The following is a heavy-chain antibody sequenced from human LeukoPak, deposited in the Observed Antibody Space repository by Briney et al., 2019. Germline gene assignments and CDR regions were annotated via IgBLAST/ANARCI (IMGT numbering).Heavy chain of an antibody. CDR2: IYYSGST. CDR1: GGSISSGGYY. J-gene: IGHJ5*02. V-gene: IGHV4-61*08. Sequence: SETLSLTCTVSGGSISSGGYYWSWIRQPPGKGLEWIGHIYYSGSTDYNPSLRSRVTISVDTSKNQFSLKLSSVTAADTAVYYCARDRPVAGANWFDPWGQGALVTVSS. D-gene: IGHD6-13*01. CDR3: ARDRPVAGANWFDP.